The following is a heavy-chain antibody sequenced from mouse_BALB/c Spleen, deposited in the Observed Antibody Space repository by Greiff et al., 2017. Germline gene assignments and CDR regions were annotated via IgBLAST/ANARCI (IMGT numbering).Heavy chain of an antibody. V-gene: IGHV2-9*02. CDR1: GFSLTSYG. Sequence: QVQHQQSGPGLVAPSQSLSITCTVSGFSLTSYGVHWVRQPPGKGLEWLGVIWAGGSTNYNSALMSRLSISKDNSKSQVFLKMNSLQTDDTAMYYCARYGNYAMDYWGQGTSVTVSS. CDR2: IWAGGST. CDR3: ARYGNYAMDY. J-gene: IGHJ4*01. D-gene: IGHD2-1*01.